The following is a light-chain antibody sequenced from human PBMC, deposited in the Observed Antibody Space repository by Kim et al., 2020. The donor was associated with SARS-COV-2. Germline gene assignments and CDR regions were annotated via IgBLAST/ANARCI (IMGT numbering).Light chain of an antibody. CDR3: CSYTSSSTVDVV. J-gene: IGLJ2*01. CDR1: SSDVGGYKS. V-gene: IGLV2-14*03. CDR2: DVT. Sequence: SIPISCTGSSSDVGGYKSVSWYQQHPGKAPKLMIYDVTNRPSGVSNRFSGSKSGNTASLAISGLQAEDEADYYCCSYTSSSTVDVVFGGGTQLTVL.